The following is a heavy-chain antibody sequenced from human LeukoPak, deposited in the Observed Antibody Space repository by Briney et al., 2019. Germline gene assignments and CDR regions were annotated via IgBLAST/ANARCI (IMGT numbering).Heavy chain of an antibody. CDR1: GGSFSSNSYY. D-gene: IGHD3-22*01. CDR3: ARGPNDSSGYYYGNDY. V-gene: IGHV4-39*07. Sequence: SETLSLTCTVSGGSFSSNSYYWSWIRQPPGKGLEWIGEINHSGSTNYNPSLKSRVTISVDTSKNQFSLKLSSVTAADTAVYYCARGPNDSSGYYYGNDYWGQGTLVTVSS. J-gene: IGHJ4*02. CDR2: INHSGST.